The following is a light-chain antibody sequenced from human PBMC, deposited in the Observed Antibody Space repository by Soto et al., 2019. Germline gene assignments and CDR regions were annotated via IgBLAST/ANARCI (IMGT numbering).Light chain of an antibody. V-gene: IGKV1-39*01. CDR2: ATS. CDR3: QQAYSTPWK. CDR1: QSISTY. Sequence: DIQITQSPCSLSASVVDRVTITCRASQSISTYLHWYQQKPGTAPKLLIYATSNLQSGVPSRFSGSGSGTDFTLTINSLQPEDFATYYCQQAYSTPWKFGQGTKGDIK. J-gene: IGKJ1*01.